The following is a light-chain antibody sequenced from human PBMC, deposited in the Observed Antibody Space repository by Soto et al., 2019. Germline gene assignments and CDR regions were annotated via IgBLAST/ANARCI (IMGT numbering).Light chain of an antibody. J-gene: IGLJ2*01. V-gene: IGLV1-40*01. CDR3: QSYDSSLSAVV. CDR1: SSNIGAGYD. Sequence: QSVLTQPPSVSGAPGQRVTFSCTGTSSNIGAGYDVQWYTQLPGTAPKLLIYANTNRPSGVPDRFSASNSGTSASLAITGLQAEDEADYYCQSYDSSLSAVVFGGGTKVTV. CDR2: ANT.